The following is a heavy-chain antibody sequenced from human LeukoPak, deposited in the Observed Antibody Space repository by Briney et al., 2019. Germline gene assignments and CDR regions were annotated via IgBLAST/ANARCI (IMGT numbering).Heavy chain of an antibody. CDR2: IYSGGST. Sequence: GGSLRLSCAASGFIFSNAWMSWVRQAPGKGLEWVSVIYSGGSTYYADSVKDRFTISRDNSKNTLYLQMNSLRDEDTAVYYCAGGYFYGSIAYWGQGTLVTVSS. CDR3: AGGYFYGSIAY. J-gene: IGHJ4*02. D-gene: IGHD3-10*01. V-gene: IGHV3-66*01. CDR1: GFIFSNAW.